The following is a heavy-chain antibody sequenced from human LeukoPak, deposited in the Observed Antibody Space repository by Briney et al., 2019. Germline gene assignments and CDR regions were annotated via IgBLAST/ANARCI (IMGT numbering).Heavy chain of an antibody. J-gene: IGHJ4*02. CDR2: MSPNSGNT. Sequence: GASVKVSCKASGYTFSNYDINWVRQAAGQGLEWMGWMSPNSGNTGYAQKFQGRVTITRDTSISTAYMELSRLTSEDTAVYYCARDHCSRGSCLGGHWGQGTLVTVSS. CDR1: GYTFSNYD. V-gene: IGHV1-8*03. D-gene: IGHD2-15*01. CDR3: ARDHCSRGSCLGGH.